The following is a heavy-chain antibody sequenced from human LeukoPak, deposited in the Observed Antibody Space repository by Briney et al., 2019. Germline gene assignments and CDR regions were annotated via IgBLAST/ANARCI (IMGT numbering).Heavy chain of an antibody. D-gene: IGHD6-13*01. J-gene: IGHJ6*03. CDR2: MNPNSGNT. V-gene: IGHV1-8*03. Sequence: ASVKVSCKASGYTFTSYGINWVRQATGQGLEWMGWMNPNSGNTGYAQKFQGRVTITADKSTSTAYMELSSLRSEDTAVYYCARSLSQQLVHGYYYYYMDVWGKGTTVTVS. CDR3: ARSLSQQLVHGYYYYYMDV. CDR1: GYTFTSYG.